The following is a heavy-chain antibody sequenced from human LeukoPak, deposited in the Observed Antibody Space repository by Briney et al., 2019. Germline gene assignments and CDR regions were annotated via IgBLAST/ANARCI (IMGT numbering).Heavy chain of an antibody. J-gene: IGHJ6*02. CDR3: AATSTVTSGGTYYGMDV. D-gene: IGHD4-17*01. CDR2: IIPIFGTA. CDR1: GGTFSSYA. V-gene: IGHV1-69*13. Sequence: SVKVSCKASGGTFSSYAISWVRQAPGQGLEWMGGIIPIFGTANYAQKFQGRVTITADESTSTAYMELSSLRSEDTAVYYCAATSTVTSGGTYYGMDVWGQGTTVTVSS.